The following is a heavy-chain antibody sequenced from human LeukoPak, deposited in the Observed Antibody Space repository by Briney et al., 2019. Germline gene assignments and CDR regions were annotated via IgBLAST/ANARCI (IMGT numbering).Heavy chain of an antibody. V-gene: IGHV3-7*01. Sequence: GGSLRLXCGATGFNFSGYWMSWVRQAPGKGLEWVAIIHKDGSAKRYVDSVKGRFTISRDNAKSSLYLQTNSLRFEDTAVYYCARDRGFGADDSWGQGSLVTVSS. CDR1: GFNFSGYW. CDR2: IHKDGSAK. J-gene: IGHJ4*02. D-gene: IGHD3-10*01. CDR3: ARDRGFGADDS.